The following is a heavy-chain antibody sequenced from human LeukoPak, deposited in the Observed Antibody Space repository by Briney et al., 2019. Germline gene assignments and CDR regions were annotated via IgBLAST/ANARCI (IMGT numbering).Heavy chain of an antibody. Sequence: PGGSLRLSCAASGFTFSSHEMNWVRQAPGKGLEWVSSIGSFGLNIPYADSVRGRLTISRDNAKTSLYLQMNSLRAEDTAVYYCARERSGSYYYGMDVWGQGNTVIVSS. CDR3: ARERSGSYYYGMDV. J-gene: IGHJ6*02. D-gene: IGHD3-10*01. CDR1: GFTFSSHE. CDR2: IGSFGLNI. V-gene: IGHV3-48*03.